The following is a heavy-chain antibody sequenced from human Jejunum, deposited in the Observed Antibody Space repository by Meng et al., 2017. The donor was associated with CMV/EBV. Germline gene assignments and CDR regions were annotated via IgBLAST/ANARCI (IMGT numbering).Heavy chain of an antibody. CDR2: IKSKFHGETT. D-gene: IGHD4-11*01. J-gene: IGHJ4*02. V-gene: IGHV3-15*01. CDR3: TTDSVTTAY. CDR1: GLTFSTAW. Sequence: EVQLVESGGGLVKPGXSLRLSCAASGLTFSTAWMNWVRQAPGKGLEWVGRIKSKFHGETTDYAAPVKDRFSISRDDSKNTLYLQMNSLKAEDTAVYYCTTDSVTTAYWGQGTLVTVSS.